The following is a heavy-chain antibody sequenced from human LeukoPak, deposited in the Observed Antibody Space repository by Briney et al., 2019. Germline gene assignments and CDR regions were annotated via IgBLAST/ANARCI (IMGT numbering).Heavy chain of an antibody. V-gene: IGHV3-23*01. CDR3: AKDGGNLITEFDY. Sequence: PGGSLRLSCAASGITFSRFAMSWVRQAPGKGLEWVSAISGSGGSTYYADSVKGRFTISRDNSKNTLYLQMNSLRAEDTAVYYCAKDGGNLITEFDYWGQGTLVTVSS. CDR1: GITFSRFA. CDR2: ISGSGGST. J-gene: IGHJ4*02. D-gene: IGHD3-16*01.